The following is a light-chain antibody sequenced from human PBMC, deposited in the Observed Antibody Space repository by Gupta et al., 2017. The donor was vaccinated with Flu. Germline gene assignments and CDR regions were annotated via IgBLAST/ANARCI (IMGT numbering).Light chain of an antibody. Sequence: QSVLTQPPSVSVAPGQTVTISCTGSSSNIGAGYDVHWYQQVPGRAPKVLIYGSSNRPSGVPDRFFGSKSAISASLAITGLQAEDEADYYCQSYDTSLSGWVFGGGTKVTAL. CDR1: SSNIGAGYD. J-gene: IGLJ3*02. CDR3: QSYDTSLSGWV. V-gene: IGLV1-40*01. CDR2: GSS.